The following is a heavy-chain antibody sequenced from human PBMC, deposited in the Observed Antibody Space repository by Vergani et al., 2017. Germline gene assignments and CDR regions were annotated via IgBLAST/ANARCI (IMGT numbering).Heavy chain of an antibody. V-gene: IGHV1-69*01. D-gene: IGHD6-6*01. CDR3: ARDRESSSATRYYYYYYYMDV. CDR1: GGTFSSYA. CDR2: IIPIFGTA. Sequence: QVQLVQSGAEVKKPGSSVKVSCKASGGTFSSYAISWVRQAPGQGLEWMGGIIPIFGTANYAQKFQGRVPITADESTSTAYMELSSLRSEDTAVYYCARDRESSSATRYYYYYYYMDVWGKGTTVTVSS. J-gene: IGHJ6*03.